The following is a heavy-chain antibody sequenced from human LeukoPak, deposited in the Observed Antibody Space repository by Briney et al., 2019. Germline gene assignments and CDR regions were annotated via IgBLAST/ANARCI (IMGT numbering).Heavy chain of an antibody. D-gene: IGHD6-13*01. CDR2: IWYDGSNK. CDR1: GFTFSSYG. V-gene: IGHV3-33*01. J-gene: IGHJ4*02. CDR3: ARDLGSSWYYFDY. Sequence: GRSLRLSCAASGFTFSSYGMHWVRQAPGRGLEWVAVIWYDGSNKYYADSVKGRFTISRDNSKNTLYLQMNSLRAEDTAVYYCARDLGSSWYYFDYRGQGTLVTVSS.